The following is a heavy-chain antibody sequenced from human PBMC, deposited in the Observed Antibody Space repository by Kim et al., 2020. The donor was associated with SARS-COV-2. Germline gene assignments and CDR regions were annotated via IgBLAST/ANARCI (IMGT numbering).Heavy chain of an antibody. CDR2: TYYRSKWYN. D-gene: IGHD2-2*01. CDR1: GDSVSSNSAA. CDR3: ARDLVDIVVVPAAPSPGFGH. J-gene: IGHJ1*01. V-gene: IGHV6-1*01. Sequence: SQTLSLTCAISGDSVSSNSAAWNWIRQSPSRGLEWLGRTYYRSKWYNDYAVSVKSRITINPDTSKNQFSLQLNSVTPEDTAVYYCARDLVDIVVVPAAPSPGFGHWGQGTLVTVSS.